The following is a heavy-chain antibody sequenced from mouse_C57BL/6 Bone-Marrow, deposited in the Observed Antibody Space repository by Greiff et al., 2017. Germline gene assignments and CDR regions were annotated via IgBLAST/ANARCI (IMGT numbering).Heavy chain of an antibody. Sequence: EVQLVESGGDLVKPGGSLKLSCAASGFTFSSYGMSWVRQTPDKRLEWVATISSGGSYTYYPDSVKGRFTIARDNAKNTLYLQMSSLKSEDTAMYYCARHSYYGRSSWFAYWDWGTLVSVSA. V-gene: IGHV5-6*01. J-gene: IGHJ3*01. CDR3: ARHSYYGRSSWFAY. CDR2: ISSGGSYT. CDR1: GFTFSSYG. D-gene: IGHD1-1*01.